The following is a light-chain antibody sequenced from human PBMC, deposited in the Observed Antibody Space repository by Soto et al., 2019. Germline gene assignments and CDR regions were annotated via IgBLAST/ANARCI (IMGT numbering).Light chain of an antibody. V-gene: IGKV1-5*01. CDR3: QQYYSYPIT. Sequence: DIQMTQTPSTLSASVGYRVTITCRASQSISNWLTWYQQKPGKAPKLLIYAASTLQSGVPSRFSGSGSGTDFTLTISCLQSEDFATYDCQQYYSYPITFGQGTRLEIK. CDR2: AAS. CDR1: QSISNW. J-gene: IGKJ5*01.